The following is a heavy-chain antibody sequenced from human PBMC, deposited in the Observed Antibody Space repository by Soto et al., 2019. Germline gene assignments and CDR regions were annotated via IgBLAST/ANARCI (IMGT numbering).Heavy chain of an antibody. J-gene: IGHJ4*02. Sequence: ASETLSLTCTVSGGSISSYYWSWIRQPPGKGLEWIGYIYYSGSTNYNPSLKSRVTISVDTSKNQFSLKLSSVTAADTAVYYCARERIDYGGNSGFDYWGQGTLVTVSS. CDR1: GGSISSYY. D-gene: IGHD4-17*01. V-gene: IGHV4-59*01. CDR3: ARERIDYGGNSGFDY. CDR2: IYYSGST.